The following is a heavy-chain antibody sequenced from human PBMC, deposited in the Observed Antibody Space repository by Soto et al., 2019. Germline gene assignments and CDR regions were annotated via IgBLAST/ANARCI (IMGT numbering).Heavy chain of an antibody. J-gene: IGHJ6*02. D-gene: IGHD3-22*01. V-gene: IGHV1-18*01. Sequence: GASVKVSCKASGYTFTSYGISWVRQAPGQGLEWMGWISAYNGNTNYAQKLQGRVTMTTDTSTSTAYMELRSLRSDDTAVYYCASGNYYDSSGLGIDYYYYYGMDVWGQGTTVTVSS. CDR3: ASGNYYDSSGLGIDYYYYYGMDV. CDR2: ISAYNGNT. CDR1: GYTFTSYG.